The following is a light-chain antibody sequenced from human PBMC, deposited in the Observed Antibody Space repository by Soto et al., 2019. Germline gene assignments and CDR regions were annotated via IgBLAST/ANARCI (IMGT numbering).Light chain of an antibody. CDR2: EVS. V-gene: IGLV2-14*01. J-gene: IGLJ1*01. CDR1: SSDVGAYNY. Sequence: QSALTQPASVSGSPGQSITISCTGTSSDVGAYNYVSWYQQQSGKAPKLLIHEVSSRPAGVSDRFSGSKSGNTASLTISGIQAEDEADYYCSAFANSRAYVFGIGTKVTV. CDR3: SAFANSRAYV.